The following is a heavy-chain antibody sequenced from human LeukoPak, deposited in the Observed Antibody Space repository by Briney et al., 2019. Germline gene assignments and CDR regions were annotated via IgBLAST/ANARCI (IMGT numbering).Heavy chain of an antibody. CDR2: INPNSGGT. V-gene: IGHV1-2*06. Sequence: ASVKVSCKASGYTFTGYYMHWVRQAPGQGLEWMGRINPNSGGTNYAQKLQGRVTMTTDTSTSTAYMELRSLRSDDTAVYYCARDRTIFGVVMLWFDPWGQGTLVTVSS. D-gene: IGHD3-3*01. J-gene: IGHJ5*02. CDR1: GYTFTGYY. CDR3: ARDRTIFGVVMLWFDP.